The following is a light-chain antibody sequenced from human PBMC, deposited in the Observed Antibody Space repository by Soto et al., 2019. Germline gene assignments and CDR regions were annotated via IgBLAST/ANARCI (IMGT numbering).Light chain of an antibody. V-gene: IGKV3-20*01. Sequence: EIVLTQSPGTLSLSPEERATLSCRASQSVSSSYLAWYQQKPGQAPRLLIYGTSSRATGIPDKFSVSGSGTDFTLTISRVAPESFAVYYCQQDGSFPITFGQGTRLDIK. J-gene: IGKJ5*01. CDR1: QSVSSSY. CDR3: QQDGSFPIT. CDR2: GTS.